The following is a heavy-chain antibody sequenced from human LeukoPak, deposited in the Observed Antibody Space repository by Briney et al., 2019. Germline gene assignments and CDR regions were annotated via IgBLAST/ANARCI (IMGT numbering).Heavy chain of an antibody. J-gene: IGHJ4*02. Sequence: PGGSLRLSCAASGFTFSSYAMSWVRQAPGKGLEWVSAISGSGGSTYYADSVKGRFTISRDNSKNTLYLQMNSLRAEDTAVYCCASMGIAAAGLSYYFDYWGQGTLVTVSS. D-gene: IGHD6-13*01. CDR2: ISGSGGST. CDR3: ASMGIAAAGLSYYFDY. V-gene: IGHV3-23*01. CDR1: GFTFSSYA.